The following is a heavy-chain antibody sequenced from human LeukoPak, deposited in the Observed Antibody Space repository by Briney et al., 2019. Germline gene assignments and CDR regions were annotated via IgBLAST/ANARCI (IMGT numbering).Heavy chain of an antibody. CDR1: GGSISSYY. CDR3: ARWSRDGYNYFDY. V-gene: IGHV4-59*01. Sequence: SETLSLTCTVSGGSISSYYCTWIRQPPGKGLEWIGYIYYSGSTNYNPSLKSRVTISLDTSKNQFSLKLSSVTAADTAVYYCARWSRDGYNYFDYWGQGTLVTVSS. D-gene: IGHD5-24*01. CDR2: IYYSGST. J-gene: IGHJ4*02.